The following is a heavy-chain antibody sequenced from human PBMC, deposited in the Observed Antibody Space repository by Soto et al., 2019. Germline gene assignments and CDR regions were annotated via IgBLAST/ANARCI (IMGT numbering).Heavy chain of an antibody. V-gene: IGHV1-69*13. CDR2: IIPIFGTA. CDR1: GGTFSSYA. CDR3: ARDKGPITMVRGLPKNNWFDP. D-gene: IGHD3-10*01. J-gene: IGHJ5*02. Sequence: SVKVSCKASGGTFSSYAISCVRQAPGQGLEWMGGIIPIFGTANYAQKFQGRVTITADESTSTAYMELSSLRSEDTAVYYCARDKGPITMVRGLPKNNWFDPWGQGTLVTVS.